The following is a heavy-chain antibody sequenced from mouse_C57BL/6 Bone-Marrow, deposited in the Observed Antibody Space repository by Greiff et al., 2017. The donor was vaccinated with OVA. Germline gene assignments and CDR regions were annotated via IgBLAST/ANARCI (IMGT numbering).Heavy chain of an antibody. J-gene: IGHJ3*01. V-gene: IGHV5-17*01. D-gene: IGHD1-1*01. CDR2: ISSGSSTI. Sequence: EVKLMESGGGLVKPGGSLKLSCAASGFTFSDYGMHWVRQAPEKGLEWVAYISSGSSTIYYAATVKGRFTISRDNAKNTLFLQMTSLRSEDTAMYYCANYYGSSYGAWFAYWGQGTLVTVSA. CDR1: GFTFSDYG. CDR3: ANYYGSSYGAWFAY.